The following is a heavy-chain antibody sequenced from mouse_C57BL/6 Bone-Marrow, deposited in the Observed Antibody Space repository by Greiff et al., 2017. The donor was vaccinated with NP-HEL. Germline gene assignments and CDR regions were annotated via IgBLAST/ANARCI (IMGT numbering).Heavy chain of an antibody. V-gene: IGHV1-64*01. J-gene: IGHJ4*01. Sequence: QVQLQQPGAELVKPGASVKLSCKASGYTFTSYWMHWVKQRPGQGLEWIGMIHPNSGSTNYNEKFKSKATLTVDKSSCPTYMQLSSLTSEDSAVYYCAGFYYDYDGDAMDYWGQGTSVTVSS. D-gene: IGHD2-4*01. CDR1: GYTFTSYW. CDR2: IHPNSGST. CDR3: AGFYYDYDGDAMDY.